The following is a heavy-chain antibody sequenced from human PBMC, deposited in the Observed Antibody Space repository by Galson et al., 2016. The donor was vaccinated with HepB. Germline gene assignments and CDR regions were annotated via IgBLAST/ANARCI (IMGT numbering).Heavy chain of an antibody. CDR1: GGSISSSNW. CDR2: IYNSGST. D-gene: IGHD7-27*01. J-gene: IGHJ4*02. CDR3: ARDRSGNWGLDY. V-gene: IGHV4-4*02. Sequence: EPLSLTCAVSGGSISSSNWWSWVRQPPGKGLEWIGEIYNSGSTNYNPSLKSRVTISVDKSKNQFSLKLRSVTAADTAVYYCARDRSGNWGLDYWGQGTLVTVS.